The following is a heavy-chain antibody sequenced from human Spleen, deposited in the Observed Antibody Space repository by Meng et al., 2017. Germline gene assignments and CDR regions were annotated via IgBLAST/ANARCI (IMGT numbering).Heavy chain of an antibody. CDR3: ARGPTTMAHDFDY. V-gene: IGHV4-38-2*02. CDR2: IYHSGST. CDR1: GYSISSGYY. J-gene: IGHJ4*02. Sequence: GSLRLSCTVSGYSISSGYYWGWIRQPPGKGLEWIGSIYHSGSTYYNPSLKSRVTISVDTSKNQFSLKLSSVTAADTAVYYCARGPTTMAHDFDYWGQGTRVTVSS. D-gene: IGHD4-11*01.